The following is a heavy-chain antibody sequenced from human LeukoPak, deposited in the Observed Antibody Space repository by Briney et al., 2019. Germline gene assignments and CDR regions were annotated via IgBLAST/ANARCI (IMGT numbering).Heavy chain of an antibody. CDR3: ATSLLRLPGDFLGKFWFDP. CDR2: ISYIGST. V-gene: IGHV4-59*01. CDR1: GGSISNYY. J-gene: IGHJ5*02. D-gene: IGHD2-15*01. Sequence: PSETLSLTCNVSGGSISNYYWSWIRQPPGKGLEWIGYISYIGSTNYNPSLKSRVSISVDRSKKQCSLRLTSVTAADTAVYYCATSLLRLPGDFLGKFWFDPWGQGTLVTVSS.